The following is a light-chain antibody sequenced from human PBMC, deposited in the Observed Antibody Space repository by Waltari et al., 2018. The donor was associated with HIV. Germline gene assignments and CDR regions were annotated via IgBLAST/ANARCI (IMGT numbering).Light chain of an antibody. J-gene: IGLJ1*01. Sequence: QSALTQPASVSGSPGQSITISCTGTSSDVGSYNLVSWYQQHPGKAPKLVICDVSKRPSGVSNRFSGSKSGNTASLTISGLQAEDEADYYCCSYAGSSSYVFGTGTKVTVL. CDR3: CSYAGSSSYV. CDR2: DVS. V-gene: IGLV2-23*02. CDR1: SSDVGSYNL.